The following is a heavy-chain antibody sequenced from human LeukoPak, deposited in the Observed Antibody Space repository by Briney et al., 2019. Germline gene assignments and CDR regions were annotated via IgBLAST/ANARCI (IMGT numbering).Heavy chain of an antibody. CDR3: ARVGPYYYYMDV. Sequence: ASETLSLTCTVSGGSISSYYWSWIRQPPGKGLEWIGYIYYSGSTNYNPSLKSRVTISVDTSKNQSSLKLSSVTAADTAVYYCARVGPYYYYMDVWGKGTTVTVSS. J-gene: IGHJ6*03. V-gene: IGHV4-59*01. CDR2: IYYSGST. CDR1: GGSISSYY.